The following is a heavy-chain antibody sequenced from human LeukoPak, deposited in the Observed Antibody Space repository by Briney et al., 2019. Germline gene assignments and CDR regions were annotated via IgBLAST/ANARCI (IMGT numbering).Heavy chain of an antibody. CDR3: ARACSSTSCYPAL. CDR1: GFTFSSYS. D-gene: IGHD2-2*01. V-gene: IGHV3-21*01. J-gene: IGHJ4*02. CDR2: ISSSSSYI. Sequence: GGSLRLSCAASGFTFSSYSMNWVRQAPGKGLEWVSSISSSSSYIYYADSVKGRFTISRDNAKNSLYLQMKSLRAEDTAVYYCARACSSTSCYPALGGQGTLVTVSS.